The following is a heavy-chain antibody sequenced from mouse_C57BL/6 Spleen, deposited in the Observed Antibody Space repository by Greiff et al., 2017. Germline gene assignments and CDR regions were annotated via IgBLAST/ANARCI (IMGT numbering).Heavy chain of an antibody. J-gene: IGHJ2*01. D-gene: IGHD1-1*01. CDR2: IYPGDGAT. CDR3: ARSRYYYGSSPYYFDY. CDR1: GYAFSSSW. Sequence: VQLQQSGPELVKPGASVKISCKASGYAFSSSWLNWVKQRPGKGLEWIGRIYPGDGATNYNGKFKGKATLTADKSSSTAYMQLSSLTSEDSAVYFCARSRYYYGSSPYYFDYWGQGTTRTVSS. V-gene: IGHV1-82*01.